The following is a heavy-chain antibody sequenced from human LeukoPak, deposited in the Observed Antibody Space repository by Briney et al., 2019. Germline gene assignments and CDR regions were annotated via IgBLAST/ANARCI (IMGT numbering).Heavy chain of an antibody. CDR2: IRYDGSNK. D-gene: IGHD1-7*01. CDR1: GFTFGSYG. V-gene: IGHV3-30*02. J-gene: IGHJ4*02. CDR3: AKFAATSYRGNFDY. Sequence: GGSLRLSCAASGFTFGSYGMQWVRQAPGKGLEWVAFIRYDGSNKYYADSVKGRFTISRDNSQSTLSLQMNSLRAEDTAVYYCAKFAATSYRGNFDYWGQGALVAVSS.